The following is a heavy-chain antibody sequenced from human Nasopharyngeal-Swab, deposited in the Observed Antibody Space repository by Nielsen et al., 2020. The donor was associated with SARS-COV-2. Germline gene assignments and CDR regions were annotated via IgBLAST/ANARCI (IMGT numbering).Heavy chain of an antibody. D-gene: IGHD1-1*01. V-gene: IGHV3-9*01. Sequence: GGSLRLSCAASGFTFDDYAMHWVRQAPGKGLEWVSGISWNSGSIGYADSVKGRFTISRDNAKNSLYLQMNSLRAEDTALYYCAKDLGLERLEAFDIWGQGTMVTVSS. CDR3: AKDLGLERLEAFDI. J-gene: IGHJ3*02. CDR1: GFTFDDYA. CDR2: ISWNSGSI.